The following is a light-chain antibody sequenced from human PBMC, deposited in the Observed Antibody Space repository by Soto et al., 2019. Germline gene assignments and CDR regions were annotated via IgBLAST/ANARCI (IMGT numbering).Light chain of an antibody. Sequence: QSVLTQPPSVSGAPGQRVTISCTGSSSNIGAGYDVHWYQQLPGTAPKLLIYGNINRPSGVPDRFSGSKSGTSASLAITGLRACGDADCSRQSYSRSPGGYVFGTGTKVTVL. CDR1: SSNIGAGYD. CDR2: GNI. V-gene: IGLV1-40*01. J-gene: IGLJ1*01. CDR3: QSYSRSPGGYV.